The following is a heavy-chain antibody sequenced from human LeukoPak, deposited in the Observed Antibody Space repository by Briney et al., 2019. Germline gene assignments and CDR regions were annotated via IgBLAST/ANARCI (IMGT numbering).Heavy chain of an antibody. CDR1: GFTFSSYW. V-gene: IGHV3-7*03. CDR2: IKQDGSEK. J-gene: IGHJ4*02. D-gene: IGHD6-19*01. CDR3: ARIVAVASLYYFDN. Sequence: GGSLRLSCAASGFTFSSYWMSWVRQAPGKGLEWVANIKQDGSEKYYVDSVKGRFTISRDSFKNTLYLQMNSLRGEDTALYYCARIVAVASLYYFDNWGQGTLVTVSS.